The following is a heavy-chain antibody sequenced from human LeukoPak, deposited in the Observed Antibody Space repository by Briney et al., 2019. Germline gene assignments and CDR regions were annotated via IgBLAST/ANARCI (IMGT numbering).Heavy chain of an antibody. CDR3: TKWSGFGDD. V-gene: IGHV3-64*01. J-gene: IGHJ4*02. CDR2: ISSNGISP. CDR1: GFTFSDFA. D-gene: IGHD3-10*01. Sequence: GGSLRLSCAASGFTFSDFAMHWLRQAPGKGLEYVSTISSNGISPYYANSVKGRFTISRDNSRNTLYLQMSSLRPEDTAVYYCTKWSGFGDDWGQGTLVTVSS.